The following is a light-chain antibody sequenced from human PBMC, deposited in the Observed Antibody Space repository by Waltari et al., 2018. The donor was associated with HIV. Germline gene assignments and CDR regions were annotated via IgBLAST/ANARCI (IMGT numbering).Light chain of an antibody. V-gene: IGLV2-23*02. Sequence: QSALTQPASVSGSPGQSITISCTGTSSDVGSYNLVPWYQQHPGQAPKLMIYEVSKRPSGVSHRFSGSQSGNTASLTISGLQAEDEADYYCCSYAGSSTWMFGGGTKLTAL. J-gene: IGLJ3*02. CDR1: SSDVGSYNL. CDR3: CSYAGSSTWM. CDR2: EVS.